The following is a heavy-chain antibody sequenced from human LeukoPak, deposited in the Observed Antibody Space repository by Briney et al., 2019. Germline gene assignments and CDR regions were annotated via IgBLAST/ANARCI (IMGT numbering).Heavy chain of an antibody. D-gene: IGHD3-3*01. CDR3: ATLRLEWLFVDAFDI. CDR1: GFTFSSYS. J-gene: IGHJ3*02. V-gene: IGHV3-21*01. Sequence: GGSLRLSCAASGFTFSSYSMNWVRQAPGKGLEWVSSISSSSSYIYYADSVKGRFTISRDNAKNSLYLQMNSLRAEDTAVYYCATLRLEWLFVDAFDIWGQGTMVTVSS. CDR2: ISSSSSYI.